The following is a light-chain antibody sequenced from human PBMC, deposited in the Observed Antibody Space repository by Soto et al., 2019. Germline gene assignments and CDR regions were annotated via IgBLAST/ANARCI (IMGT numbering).Light chain of an antibody. CDR3: CSSGGSPTYV. CDR1: SSNVGSYKL. V-gene: IGLV2-23*02. Sequence: QSVLTQPASVSGSPGQSITISCTGTSSNVGSYKLVSWYQQHPGKAPKLMIFVVNKRPSGVSNRFSGSKSGNTASLTISGLKVEDEADYYCCSSGGSPTYVFGTGTKLTVL. CDR2: VVN. J-gene: IGLJ1*01.